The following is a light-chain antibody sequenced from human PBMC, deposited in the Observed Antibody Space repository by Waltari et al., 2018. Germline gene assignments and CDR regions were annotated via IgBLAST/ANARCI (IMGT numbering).Light chain of an antibody. V-gene: IGLV2-8*01. CDR2: EVS. Sequence: QSALTQPPSASGSPGQSVTISCTGTSSDVGAYNFVSWYQQHPGKAPKLMIYEVSKRPSGVPDRFSGSKSGHPASLTVSGLQAEDEADYYCSSYASNNNVFGSGTKVTVL. CDR3: SSYASNNNV. J-gene: IGLJ1*01. CDR1: SSDVGAYNF.